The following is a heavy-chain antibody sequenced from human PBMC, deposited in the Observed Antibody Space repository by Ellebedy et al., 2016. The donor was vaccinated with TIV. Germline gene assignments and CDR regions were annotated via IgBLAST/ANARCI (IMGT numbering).Heavy chain of an antibody. D-gene: IGHD4-17*01. CDR3: ASRAVGEADH. CDR2: ITPILGIT. CDR1: GGTFNSNS. J-gene: IGHJ4*02. Sequence: SVKVSCTASGGTFNSNSIIWVRQAPGQGLEWMGRITPILGITNYAQKFQGRVTMTADKSTGTAYMELTSLRSEDTAVYYCASRAVGEADHWGQGTLVTVSS. V-gene: IGHV1-69*02.